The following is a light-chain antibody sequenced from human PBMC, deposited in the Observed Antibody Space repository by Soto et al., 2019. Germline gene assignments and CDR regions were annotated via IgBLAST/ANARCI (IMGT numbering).Light chain of an antibody. V-gene: IGLV2-14*03. CDR2: NVS. Sequence: QSALTQPASVSGSPGQSITISCTGTSSDVGAYNFVSWYRRHPGKAPKLIIYNVSDRPSGVSNRFSGSKSANTASLTISGLQAEDEADYYCTSSTSRGTYVFGTGTKLTVL. J-gene: IGLJ1*01. CDR3: TSSTSRGTYV. CDR1: SSDVGAYNF.